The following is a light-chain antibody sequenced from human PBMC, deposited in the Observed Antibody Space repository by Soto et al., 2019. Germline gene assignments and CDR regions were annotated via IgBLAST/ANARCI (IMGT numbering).Light chain of an antibody. V-gene: IGLV4-69*01. J-gene: IGLJ3*02. CDR3: QTWGTGIHPYWV. Sequence: QSVLTQSPSASASLGASVKLTCTLSSGHSSYAIAWHQQQPEKGPRYLMKLNSDGSHSKGDGIPDRFSGSSSGAERYLTISSLQSEDEADYYCQTWGTGIHPYWVFGGGTKLTVL. CDR2: LNSDGSH. CDR1: SGHSSYA.